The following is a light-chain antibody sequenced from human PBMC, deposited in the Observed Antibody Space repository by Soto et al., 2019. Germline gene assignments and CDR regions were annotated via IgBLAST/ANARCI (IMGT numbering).Light chain of an antibody. Sequence: EIVLTQSPGTLYLSPGERATLSCRASQSVSSTYLAWYQQKPGQAPSLLIYVASSRATGIPDRFSGSGSGTDFTLTISRLEPEDFAVYYCQHYGSLVLTFGGGTKVEIK. J-gene: IGKJ4*01. CDR2: VAS. CDR3: QHYGSLVLT. CDR1: QSVSSTY. V-gene: IGKV3-20*01.